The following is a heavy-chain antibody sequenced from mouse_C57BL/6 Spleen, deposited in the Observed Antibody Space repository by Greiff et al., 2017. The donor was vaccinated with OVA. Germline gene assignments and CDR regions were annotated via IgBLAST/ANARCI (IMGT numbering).Heavy chain of an antibody. CDR2: IDPSDSYT. J-gene: IGHJ2*01. Sequence: QVQLKQPGAELVRPGTSVKLSCKASGYTFTSYWMHWVKQRPGQGLEWIGVIDPSDSYTNYNQKFKGKATLTVDTSSSTAYMQLSSLTSEDSAVYYCARDYYGSVDYWGQGTTLTVSS. V-gene: IGHV1-59*01. CDR3: ARDYYGSVDY. CDR1: GYTFTSYW. D-gene: IGHD1-1*01.